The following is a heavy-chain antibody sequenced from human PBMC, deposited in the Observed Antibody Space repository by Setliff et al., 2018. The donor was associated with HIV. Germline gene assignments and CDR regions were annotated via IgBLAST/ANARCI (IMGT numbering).Heavy chain of an antibody. CDR1: GGSISRSSYY. D-gene: IGHD3-3*01. CDR3: ARSYYNFANGYYYYYYMDV. V-gene: IGHV4-39*07. Sequence: SETLSLTCTVSGGSISRSSYYWGWIRQPPGKGLEWTGSIYYSGSTNYNPSLKSRVTISVDTSKNQFSLKLSSVTAADTAVYYCARSYYNFANGYYYYYYMDVWGKGTTVTVSS. CDR2: IYYSGST. J-gene: IGHJ6*03.